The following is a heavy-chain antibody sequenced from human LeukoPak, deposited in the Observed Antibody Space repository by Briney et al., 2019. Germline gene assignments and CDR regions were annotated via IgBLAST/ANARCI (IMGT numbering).Heavy chain of an antibody. J-gene: IGHJ4*02. CDR1: GYTFTGYY. CDR3: AKQIAVAKTYFDY. D-gene: IGHD6-19*01. V-gene: IGHV1-2*02. CDR2: INPNSGGT. Sequence: GASVKASCKSSGYTFTGYYMHWVRQAPGQGLEWMGWINPNSGGTNYAQKFQGRVTMTRDTSISTAYMELSRLRSDDTAVYYCAKQIAVAKTYFDYWGQGTLVTVSS.